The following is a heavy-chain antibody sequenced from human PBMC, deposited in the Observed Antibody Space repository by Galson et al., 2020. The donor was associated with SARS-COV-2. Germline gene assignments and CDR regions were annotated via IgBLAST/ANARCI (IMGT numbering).Heavy chain of an antibody. Sequence: KMSGPTLVKPTQTLTLTCTFSGFSPSTSGVGVGWIRQPPGKALEWLALIYWDDDKRYSPSLKSRLTITKDTSKNQVVLTMTNMDPVDTATYYCAHKGASFGGPNFDYWGQGTLVTVSS. CDR2: IYWDDDK. CDR3: AHKGASFGGPNFDY. J-gene: IGHJ4*02. D-gene: IGHD1-26*01. V-gene: IGHV2-5*02. CDR1: GFSPSTSGVG.